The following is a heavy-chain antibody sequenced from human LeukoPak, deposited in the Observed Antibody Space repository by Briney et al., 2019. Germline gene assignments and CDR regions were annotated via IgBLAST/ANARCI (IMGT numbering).Heavy chain of an antibody. Sequence: GSSLRPSCLVSGFSFEIFAMHWVRQAPGKGLEWVAVISFDASRSGSADSVQGRFTISRDNSKNTLYLQMNSLRDEDTAVYFCGRASLPGGAYCRGGNCYELDFWGRGTLVTVSS. CDR1: GFSFEIFA. CDR3: GRASLPGGAYCRGGNCYELDF. V-gene: IGHV3-30*04. CDR2: ISFDASRS. D-gene: IGHD2-15*01. J-gene: IGHJ4*02.